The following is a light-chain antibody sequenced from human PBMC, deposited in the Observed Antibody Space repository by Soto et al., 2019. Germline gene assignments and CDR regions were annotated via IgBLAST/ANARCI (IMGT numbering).Light chain of an antibody. J-gene: IGKJ4*01. CDR2: GAS. Sequence: EIVSTQSPGTLSLSPGDRATLSCRASQNINNNYLAWYQQKPGQAPSLLIFGASRRASDIPDRFSGSGSGTDFTLTISRLEPEDFAVYSCQQYGSAPLTFGGGTKVEIK. CDR1: QNINNNY. V-gene: IGKV3-20*01. CDR3: QQYGSAPLT.